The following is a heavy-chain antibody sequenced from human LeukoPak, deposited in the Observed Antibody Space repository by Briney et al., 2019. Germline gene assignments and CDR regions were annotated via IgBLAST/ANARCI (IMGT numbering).Heavy chain of an antibody. CDR3: AVLRRADY. V-gene: IGHV3-23*01. CDR2: IRNNGATT. CDR1: GITFSSYA. Sequence: PGGSLRLSCAASGITFSSYAMTWVRQSPGKGLEWVASIRNNGATTDYADSVKGRFTISRDNSRNTLYLQMNSLRVEDTAVYYCAVLRRADYWGQGTLVTVSS. D-gene: IGHD4-17*01. J-gene: IGHJ4*02.